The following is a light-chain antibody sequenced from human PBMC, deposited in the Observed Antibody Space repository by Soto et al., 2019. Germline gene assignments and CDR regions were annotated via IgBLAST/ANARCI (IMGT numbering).Light chain of an antibody. CDR2: EVT. V-gene: IGLV2-23*02. CDR1: SNDDGKYDL. J-gene: IGLJ1*01. CDR3: CSYAGVAASYA. Sequence: QSVRTQPPSGEASRGRSMTVACTGTSNDDGKYDLVSWYQQHPGKAPQLMIYEVTKRPSGVTDRFSGSKSDNTASLTISGLQADDEADYSCCSYAGVAASYAFGPGSKVTVL.